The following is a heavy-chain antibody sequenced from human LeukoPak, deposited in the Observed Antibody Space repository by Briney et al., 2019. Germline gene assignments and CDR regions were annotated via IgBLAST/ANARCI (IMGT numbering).Heavy chain of an antibody. CDR1: GFGFSNYA. CDR2: ISSSSSYI. Sequence: GGSPRLSCAASGFGFSNYAMSWVRQAPGKGLEWVSSISSSSSYIYYADSVKGRFTISRDNAKNSLYLQMNSLRAEDTAVYYCARVRPYCTNGVCYLDYWGQGTLVTVSS. J-gene: IGHJ4*02. D-gene: IGHD2-8*01. V-gene: IGHV3-21*01. CDR3: ARVRPYCTNGVCYLDY.